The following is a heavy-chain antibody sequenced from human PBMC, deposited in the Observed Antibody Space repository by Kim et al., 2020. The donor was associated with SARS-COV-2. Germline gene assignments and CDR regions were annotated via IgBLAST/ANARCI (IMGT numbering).Heavy chain of an antibody. Sequence: SETLSLTCSVSGDSVSDHYWSWIRQPPGKGLEWIGTIDSSGSTTYNPSLRSRVTTSVDTSKNQFSLNLNSVTAADTATYFCARNTAFGVVSLDYWGQGT. CDR1: GDSVSDHY. J-gene: IGHJ4*02. CDR3: ARNTAFGVVSLDY. D-gene: IGHD3-3*01. CDR2: IDSSGST. V-gene: IGHV4-59*02.